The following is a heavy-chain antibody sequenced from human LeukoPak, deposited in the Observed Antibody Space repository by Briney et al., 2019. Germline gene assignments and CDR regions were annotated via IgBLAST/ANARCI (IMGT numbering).Heavy chain of an antibody. CDR3: ARVGVPIVVVTAAHNWFDP. CDR1: GYTLTSYY. Sequence: ASVKVSCKASGYTLTSYYMHWVRQAPGQGLEWMGIINPSGGSTSYAQKFQGRVTMTRDTSTSTVYMELSSLRSEDTAVYYCARVGVPIVVVTAAHNWFDPWGQGTPVTVSS. J-gene: IGHJ5*02. CDR2: INPSGGST. V-gene: IGHV1-46*01. D-gene: IGHD2-21*02.